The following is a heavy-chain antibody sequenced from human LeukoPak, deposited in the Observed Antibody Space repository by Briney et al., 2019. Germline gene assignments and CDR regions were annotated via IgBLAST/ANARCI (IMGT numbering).Heavy chain of an antibody. J-gene: IGHJ6*03. CDR3: AREKNYMDV. CDR2: ISGSTTTT. Sequence: PGGSLRLSCAASGFTFSTYSMNWVRQAPGKGLEWVSYISGSTTTTYYADSVKGRFTISRDNANNSLYLRMNSLRAEDTAVYYCAREKNYMDVWGKGTTVTVSS. V-gene: IGHV3-48*01. CDR1: GFTFSTYS.